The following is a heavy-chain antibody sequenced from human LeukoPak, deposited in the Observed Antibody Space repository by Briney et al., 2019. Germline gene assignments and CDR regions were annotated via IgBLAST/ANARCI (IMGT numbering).Heavy chain of an antibody. Sequence: GGSLRLSCAASGFTFSSYSMNWVRQAPGKGLEWVSSISSSSSYIYYADSVKGRFTISRDNAKNTLYLQMNSLRAEDTAVYYCAKEGAGFGELMRASHYYYYHMDVWGKGTTVTVSS. CDR1: GFTFSSYS. V-gene: IGHV3-21*01. D-gene: IGHD3-10*01. CDR2: ISSSSSYI. J-gene: IGHJ6*03. CDR3: AKEGAGFGELMRASHYYYYHMDV.